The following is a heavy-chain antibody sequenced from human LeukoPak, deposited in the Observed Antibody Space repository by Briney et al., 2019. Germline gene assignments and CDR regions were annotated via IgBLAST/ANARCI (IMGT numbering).Heavy chain of an antibody. CDR2: ISGSGGST. V-gene: IGHV3-23*01. D-gene: IGHD6-13*01. CDR3: AKRSSSWDYYYMDA. J-gene: IGHJ6*03. Sequence: GGSLRLSCAASGFTFSSYAMSWVRQAPGKGLEWVSAISGSGGSTYYADSVKGRFTISRDNSKNTLYLQMNGLRAEDTAVYYCAKRSSSWDYYYMDAWGKGTTVTVSS. CDR1: GFTFSSYA.